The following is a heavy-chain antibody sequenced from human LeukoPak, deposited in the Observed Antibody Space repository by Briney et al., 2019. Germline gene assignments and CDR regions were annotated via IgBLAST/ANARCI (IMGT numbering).Heavy chain of an antibody. CDR3: ARAGEDFDWLWCDC. CDR1: GGSISSYY. CDR2: IYYSGST. D-gene: IGHD3-9*01. J-gene: IGHJ4*02. Sequence: SETLSLTCTVSGGSISSYYWSWIRQPPGKGLEWIGYIYYSGSTNYNPSLKSPVTISLDTSKNQFSLKLSSVTAADTAVYYCARAGEDFDWLWCDCWGQGTLVTVSS. V-gene: IGHV4-59*01.